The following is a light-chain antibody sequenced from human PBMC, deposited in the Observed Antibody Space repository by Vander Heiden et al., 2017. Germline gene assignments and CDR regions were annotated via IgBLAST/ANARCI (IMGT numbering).Light chain of an antibody. CDR1: QSVSSW. V-gene: IGKV1-5*03. Sequence: DIQMTQSPSTLSASIGDRVTITCRASQSVSSWLAWYQQKPGKAPKVLIYKASSLESGVPSRFSGSGSGTEFTLTISSLQPDDFATYYCQHYINYPRTFGRWTKVESK. CDR3: QHYINYPRT. CDR2: KAS. J-gene: IGKJ1*01.